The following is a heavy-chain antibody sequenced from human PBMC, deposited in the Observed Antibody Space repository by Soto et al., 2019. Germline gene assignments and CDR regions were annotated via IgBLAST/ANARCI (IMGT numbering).Heavy chain of an antibody. CDR3: HGYGY. CDR2: IYSGGTT. Sequence: EVQLVESGGGLIQPGGSLRLSCVVSGFTVSSTNYMSWVRQAPGKGLEGVSVIYSGGTTYYADSVKGRFTISRDNSKNTLYLQMNSLRAEDTAGYYCHGYGYWGQGTLVTVSS. V-gene: IGHV3-53*01. D-gene: IGHD5-12*01. CDR1: GFTVSSTNY. J-gene: IGHJ4*02.